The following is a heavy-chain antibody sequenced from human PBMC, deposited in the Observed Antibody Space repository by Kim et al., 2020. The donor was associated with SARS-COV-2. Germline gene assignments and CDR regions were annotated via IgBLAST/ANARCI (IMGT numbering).Heavy chain of an antibody. Sequence: GGSLRLSCAASGFTFSSYGMHWVRQAPGKGLEWVAVISYDGSNKYYADSVKGRFTISRDNSKNTLYLQMNSLRAEDTAVYYCAKDLAKLAAAGPDYWGQGTLVTVAS. CDR3: AKDLAKLAAAGPDY. CDR1: GFTFSSYG. V-gene: IGHV3-30*18. CDR2: ISYDGSNK. J-gene: IGHJ4*02. D-gene: IGHD6-13*01.